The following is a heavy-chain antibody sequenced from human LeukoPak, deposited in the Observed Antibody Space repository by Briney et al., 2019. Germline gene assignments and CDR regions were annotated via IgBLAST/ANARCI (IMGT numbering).Heavy chain of an antibody. J-gene: IGHJ4*02. CDR3: AKGISADGYNFERGADH. CDR1: GFSFHTYV. V-gene: IGHV3-23*01. CDR2: VGGDGRHT. D-gene: IGHD5-24*01. Sequence: GGSLRLSCAASGFSFHTYVMSWVRQAPGKGLEWVSSVGGDGRHTYYADSVKGRLTISRDNSKNTLFLQMNSLRVEDTAVYYCAKGISADGYNFERGADHWGQGTLVTVSS.